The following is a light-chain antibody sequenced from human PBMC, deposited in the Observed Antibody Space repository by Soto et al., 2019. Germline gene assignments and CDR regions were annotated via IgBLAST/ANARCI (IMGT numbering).Light chain of an antibody. CDR2: EVS. J-gene: IGLJ1*01. Sequence: QAASVSGSPGQSITISCTGTSRDVGGYNYVSWYQLHPGKAPKLIIYEVSNRPSGVSNRFSGSKSGNTASLTISGLQAEDEADYYCNSYTSSTAYVFGTGTKLTVL. CDR1: SRDVGGYNY. CDR3: NSYTSSTAYV. V-gene: IGLV2-14*01.